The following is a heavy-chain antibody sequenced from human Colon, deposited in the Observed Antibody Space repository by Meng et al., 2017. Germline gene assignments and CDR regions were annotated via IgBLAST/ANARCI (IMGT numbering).Heavy chain of an antibody. D-gene: IGHD1-26*01. V-gene: IGHV4-61*01. CDR2: VDYSGST. Sequence: QVQLRGAGPGLLLPSETLSLPCTVSGASVSSGNHYWSWIRQPPGKGLEYIAYVDYSGSTHYNPSLKSRVTMSVDTSKKQLSLKLSSVTAADTAVYYCAGGPWEFDYWGQGTLVTVSS. CDR1: GASVSSGNHY. CDR3: AGGPWEFDY. J-gene: IGHJ4*02.